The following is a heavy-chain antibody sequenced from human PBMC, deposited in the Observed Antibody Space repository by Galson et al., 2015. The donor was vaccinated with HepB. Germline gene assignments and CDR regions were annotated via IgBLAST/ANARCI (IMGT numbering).Heavy chain of an antibody. D-gene: IGHD1-1*01. CDR1: GFTFSDYY. Sequence: SLRLSCAASGFTFSDYYMSWIRQAPGKGLEWVSYISSSSSYTNYADSVKGRFTISRDNAKNSLYLQMNSLRAEDTAVYYCARDHLGLYNWNAADAFDIWGQGTMVTVSS. J-gene: IGHJ3*02. CDR3: ARDHLGLYNWNAADAFDI. CDR2: ISSSSSYT. V-gene: IGHV3-11*06.